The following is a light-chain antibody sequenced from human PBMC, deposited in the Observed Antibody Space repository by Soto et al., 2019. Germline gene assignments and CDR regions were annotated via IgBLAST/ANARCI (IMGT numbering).Light chain of an antibody. J-gene: IGLJ1*01. CDR3: TSRASGTTYV. Sequence: QSVLTQPASVSGSPGQSITISCIGTSSDVGAYNYVSWYQQLPGKAPKLMIYEVSNRPSGISNRFSGSKSGNTASLTISGLQTEDEADYYCTSRASGTTYVFGTGTKVTVL. V-gene: IGLV2-14*01. CDR2: EVS. CDR1: SSDVGAYNY.